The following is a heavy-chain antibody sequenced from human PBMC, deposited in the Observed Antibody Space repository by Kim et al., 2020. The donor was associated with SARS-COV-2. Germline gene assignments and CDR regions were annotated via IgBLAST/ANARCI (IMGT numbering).Heavy chain of an antibody. V-gene: IGHV3-30*18. Sequence: GGSLRLSCAASGFTFSSYGMQWVRQAPGKGLEWVAVISYDGSNKYYADSVKGRFTISRDNSKNTLYLQMNSLRAEDTAVYYCAKAPSIEQQLVQHPWGQGTLVTVSS. J-gene: IGHJ5*02. CDR2: ISYDGSNK. D-gene: IGHD6-13*01. CDR1: GFTFSSYG. CDR3: AKAPSIEQQLVQHP.